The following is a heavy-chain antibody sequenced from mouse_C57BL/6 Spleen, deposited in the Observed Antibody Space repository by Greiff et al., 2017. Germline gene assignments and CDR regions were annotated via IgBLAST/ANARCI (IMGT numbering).Heavy chain of an antibody. Sequence: VQLQQSGAGLARPGASVKLSCKASGYTFTSYTMHWVKQRPGQGLEWIGYINPRSGYTKYNQQLKDKATLTADKSTSTAYMQLSSLTSEDSAIYYCARDRSGDAMDYWGQGTSVTVAS. V-gene: IGHV1-4*01. CDR1: GYTFTSYT. CDR3: ARDRSGDAMDY. J-gene: IGHJ4*01. CDR2: INPRSGYT. D-gene: IGHD1-1*01.